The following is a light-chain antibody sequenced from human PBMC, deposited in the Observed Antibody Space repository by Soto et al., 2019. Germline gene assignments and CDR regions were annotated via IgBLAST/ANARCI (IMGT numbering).Light chain of an antibody. CDR2: DVS. J-gene: IGLJ3*02. CDR1: TSDVGRYKY. Sequence: QSALTQPASVSGSPGQSITISCTGTTSDVGRYKYVSWHHQHPGKAPKLLIFDVSNRPSGVSDRFSGSKSGNTASLTISGLQAEDEADYYCNSYTTGTTWLSGGGTKLTVL. CDR3: NSYTTGTTWL. V-gene: IGLV2-14*01.